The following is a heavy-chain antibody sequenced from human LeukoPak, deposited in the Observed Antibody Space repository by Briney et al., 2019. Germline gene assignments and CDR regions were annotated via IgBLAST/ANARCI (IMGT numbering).Heavy chain of an antibody. CDR3: ARGYRDFYYYLDV. Sequence: SETLSLTCTVSGGSISSYYWSWIRQPPGKGLEWIGYVYYGGNTKKNPSLTSRATISADTSMNQFSLNLSSATAADTAVYYCARGYRDFYYYLDVWGKGTTVTVSS. CDR2: VYYGGNT. J-gene: IGHJ6*03. V-gene: IGHV4-59*01. CDR1: GGSISSYY. D-gene: IGHD4-11*01.